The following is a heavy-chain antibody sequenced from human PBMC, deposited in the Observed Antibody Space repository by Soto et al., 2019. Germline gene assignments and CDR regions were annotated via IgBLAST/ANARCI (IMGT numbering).Heavy chain of an antibody. V-gene: IGHV3-53*01. CDR1: GFTVSSNY. CDR2: IYSGGST. CDR3: ARERRGYSSSSGMDV. Sequence: GGSLRLSCAASGFTVSSNYMSWVRQAPGKGLEWVSVIYSGGSTYYADSVKGRFTISRDNSKNTLYLQMNSLRAEDTAVYYCARERRGYSSSSGMDVWGQGTTVTVSS. D-gene: IGHD6-6*01. J-gene: IGHJ6*02.